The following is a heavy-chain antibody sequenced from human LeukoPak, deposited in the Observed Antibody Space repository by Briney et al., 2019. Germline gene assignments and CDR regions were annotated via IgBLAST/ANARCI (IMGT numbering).Heavy chain of an antibody. CDR3: ARGRNYYESSGFYYYFDY. D-gene: IGHD3-22*01. CDR2: IHSSGRT. J-gene: IGHJ4*02. CDR1: DGSFRGCY. V-gene: IGHV4-34*01. Sequence: SETLSLTCAVSDGSFRGCYWNWIRQPPGKGLEWAGEIHSSGRTNYNPSLKSRLTLSVDTSKYQFSLKLSSVTAADTAVYYCARGRNYYESSGFYYYFDYWGQGTLVTVAS.